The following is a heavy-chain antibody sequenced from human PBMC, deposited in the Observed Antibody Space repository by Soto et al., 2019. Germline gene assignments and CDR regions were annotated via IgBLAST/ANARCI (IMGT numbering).Heavy chain of an antibody. V-gene: IGHV4-59*01. CDR1: GGSISSYY. D-gene: IGHD6-13*01. J-gene: IGHJ6*02. Sequence: SETPSLTCTASGGSISSYYWSWIRQPPGKGLEWIGYIYYSGSTNYNPSLKSRVTISVDTSKNQFSLKLSSVTAADTAVYYCASSNIAAAGFYYYGMDVWGRGTTVTVSS. CDR2: IYYSGST. CDR3: ASSNIAAAGFYYYGMDV.